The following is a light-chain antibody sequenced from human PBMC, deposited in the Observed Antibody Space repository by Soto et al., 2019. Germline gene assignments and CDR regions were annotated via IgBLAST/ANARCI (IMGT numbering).Light chain of an antibody. Sequence: QSVLTQPPSVSGAPGQRVTISCTGSSSNIGAPYDVHWYQQLPGTAPKLLIYGNTNRPSGVPDRFSGSKSGTSASLAITGLQAEDEADYSCQSYDRSLSGRVFGTGTKVTVL. J-gene: IGLJ1*01. CDR1: SSNIGAPYD. V-gene: IGLV1-40*01. CDR2: GNT. CDR3: QSYDRSLSGRV.